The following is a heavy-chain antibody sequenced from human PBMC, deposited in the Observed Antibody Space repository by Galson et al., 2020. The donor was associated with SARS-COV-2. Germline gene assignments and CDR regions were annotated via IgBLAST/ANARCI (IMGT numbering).Heavy chain of an antibody. D-gene: IGHD3-16*02. Sequence: KMSGPTLVKPTQTLTLTCTFSGFSLSTSGVGVGWIRQPPGKALEWLALIYWDDDKRYSPSLKSRLTITKDTSKNQVVLTMTNMDPVDTATYYCAHSTNYDYVWGSYRYEFDYWGQGTLVTVSS. CDR2: IYWDDDK. CDR1: GFSLSTSGVG. V-gene: IGHV2-5*02. J-gene: IGHJ4*02. CDR3: AHSTNYDYVWGSYRYEFDY.